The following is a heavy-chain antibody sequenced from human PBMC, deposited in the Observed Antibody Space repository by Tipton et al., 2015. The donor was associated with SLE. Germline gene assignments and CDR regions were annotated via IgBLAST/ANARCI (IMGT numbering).Heavy chain of an antibody. CDR2: VSYSGNT. D-gene: IGHD5-18*01. CDR3: ARVVDTAMITR. J-gene: IGHJ4*02. V-gene: IGHV4-59*11. CDR1: GGSISGHY. Sequence: TLSLTCTVSGGSISGHYWSWIRQPPGKGLEWIGYVSYSGNTNYNPSLKSRVTMSVDTSKNHFSLKLSSVTAADTAVYYCARVVDTAMITRWGQGTLVTVSS.